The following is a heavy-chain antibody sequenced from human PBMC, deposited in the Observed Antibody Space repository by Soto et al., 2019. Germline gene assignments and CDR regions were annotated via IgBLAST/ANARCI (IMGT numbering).Heavy chain of an antibody. CDR3: ARGDDYLPDYSNYVGNFDY. V-gene: IGHV1-69*13. J-gene: IGHJ4*02. CDR2: IIPIFGTA. Sequence: ASVKVSCKASGGTFSSYAISWVRQAPGQGLEWMGGIIPIFGTANYAQKFQGRVTITADESTSTAYMELSSLRSEDTAVYYCARGDDYLPDYSNYVGNFDYWGQGTLVTVSS. D-gene: IGHD4-4*01. CDR1: GGTFSSYA.